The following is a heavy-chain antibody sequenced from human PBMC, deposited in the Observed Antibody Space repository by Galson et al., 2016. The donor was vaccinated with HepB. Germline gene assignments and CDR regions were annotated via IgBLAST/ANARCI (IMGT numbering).Heavy chain of an antibody. CDR3: AKEVWNRWFQSPASPQPHLDY. Sequence: KGRFTISRDNSKNTLFLEMNSLRADDTAIYYCAKEVWNRWFQSPASPQPHLDYWGQGTLVTVSS. D-gene: IGHD1/OR15-1a*01. V-gene: IGHV3-30*02. J-gene: IGHJ4*02.